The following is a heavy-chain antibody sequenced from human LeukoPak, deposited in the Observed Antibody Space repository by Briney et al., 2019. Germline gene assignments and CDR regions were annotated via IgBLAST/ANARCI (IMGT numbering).Heavy chain of an antibody. CDR3: ARQRAGGITIFGVVNGAFDI. J-gene: IGHJ3*02. CDR2: IYYSGST. D-gene: IGHD3-3*01. CDR1: GGSISSYY. Sequence: SETLSLTCTVSGGSISSYYWSWIRQPPGKGLEWIGYIYYSGSTNYNPSLKSRVTISVDTSKNQFSLKLSPVTAADTAVYYCARQRAGGITIFGVVNGAFDIWGQGTMVTVSS. V-gene: IGHV4-59*08.